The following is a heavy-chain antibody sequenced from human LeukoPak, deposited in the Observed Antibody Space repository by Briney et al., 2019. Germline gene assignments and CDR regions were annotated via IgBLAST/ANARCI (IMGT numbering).Heavy chain of an antibody. J-gene: IGHJ4*02. Sequence: GGSLRLSCAASGFTFSTYWMSWVRQAPGKGLEWVANIKQDGSEEHYVDSVKGRFTVSRDNAKNSLYLQMNSLRAEDTAVYYCASLGRLWGQGYWGQGTLVTVSS. V-gene: IGHV3-7*02. D-gene: IGHD3-16*01. CDR2: IKQDGSEE. CDR1: GFTFSTYW. CDR3: ASLGRLWGQGY.